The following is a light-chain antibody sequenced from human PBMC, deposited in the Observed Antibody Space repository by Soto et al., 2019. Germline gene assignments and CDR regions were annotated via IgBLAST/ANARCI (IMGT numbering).Light chain of an antibody. Sequence: VLTQSPGTLSLSPGEKATLSCRASQSVSSISLAWYQQKPGQAPRLLLYDTSNRATGIPVRFSGGGSGTDFALIISRLEPEDSAVYYCQQYGGSPLLTFGQGTRLEIK. CDR1: QSVSSIS. CDR2: DTS. CDR3: QQYGGSPLLT. V-gene: IGKV3-20*01. J-gene: IGKJ5*01.